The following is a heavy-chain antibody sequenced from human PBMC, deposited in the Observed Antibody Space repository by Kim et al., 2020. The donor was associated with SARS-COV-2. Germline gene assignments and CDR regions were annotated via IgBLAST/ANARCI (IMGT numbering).Heavy chain of an antibody. CDR1: GYTFTNHD. CDR3: ARDSGWSGYPQLYYKSMDV. Sequence: ASVKVSCKASGYTFTNHDINWVRQAPGQGLEWMGWINVYYGNTNYAQKVQGRVTMTTDTSTDTAYMELRSLRSDDTAVYYCARDSGWSGYPQLYYKSMDVWGQGTTVTVSS. CDR2: INVYYGNT. J-gene: IGHJ6*02. D-gene: IGHD3-3*01. V-gene: IGHV1-18*01.